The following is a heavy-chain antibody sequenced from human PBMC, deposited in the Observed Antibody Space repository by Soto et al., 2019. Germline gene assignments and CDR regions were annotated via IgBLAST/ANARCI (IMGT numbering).Heavy chain of an antibody. CDR2: ISAYKGKK. D-gene: IGHD3-10*01. J-gene: IGHJ4*02. CDR3: AREYYYGSGSYYNPFDY. V-gene: IGHV1-18*01. CDR1: GYTFTSYG. Sequence: ASVKVSCKASGYTFTSYGISWVRQAPGQGLEGKGRISAYKGKKNYAQKNKGRVTMTTNTSTSTDYKEMRSLRTEDTAAYYCAREYYYGSGSYYNPFDYWGQGTLVTVSS.